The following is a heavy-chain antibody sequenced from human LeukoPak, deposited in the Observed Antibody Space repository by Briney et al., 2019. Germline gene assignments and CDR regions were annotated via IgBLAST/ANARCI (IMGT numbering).Heavy chain of an antibody. CDR3: ASRHDYVWGSPYFDY. CDR1: GFTFSSYS. V-gene: IGHV3-21*01. CDR2: ISSSSSSYI. J-gene: IGHJ4*02. D-gene: IGHD3-16*01. Sequence: GGSLRLSCAASGFTFSSYSMNWVRQAPGKGLEWVSSISSSSSSYIYYADSVKGRFTISRDNAKNSLYLQMNSLRAEDTAVYYCASRHDYVWGSPYFDYWGQGTLVTVSS.